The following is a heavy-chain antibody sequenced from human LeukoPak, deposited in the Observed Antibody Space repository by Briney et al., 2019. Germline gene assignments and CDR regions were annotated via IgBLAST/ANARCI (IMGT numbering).Heavy chain of an antibody. V-gene: IGHV3-53*01. CDR3: ARDGIAAAIYGMDV. CDR2: IYSGGST. CDR1: GFTVSSNY. Sequence: GGSLRLSCAASGFTVSSNYMSWVRQAPGKGLEWVSVIYSGGSTYYADSVKGRFTISRDNSKNMLYLQMNSLRAEDTAVYYCARDGIAAAIYGMDVWGQGTTVTVSS. D-gene: IGHD6-13*01. J-gene: IGHJ6*02.